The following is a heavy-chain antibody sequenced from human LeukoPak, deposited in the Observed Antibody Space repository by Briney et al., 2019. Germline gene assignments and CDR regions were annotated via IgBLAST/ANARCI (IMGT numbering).Heavy chain of an antibody. CDR2: ISAYNGNT. J-gene: IGHJ5*02. CDR1: GYTFTSYG. D-gene: IGHD6-25*01. Sequence: VASVKVSCKASGYTFTSYGISWVRQAPGQGLEWMGWISAYNGNTNYAQKLQGRVTMTTDTSTSTAYMELRSLRSGDTAVYYCARDLGGSATSTNWFDPWGQGTLVTVSS. V-gene: IGHV1-18*01. CDR3: ARDLGGSATSTNWFDP.